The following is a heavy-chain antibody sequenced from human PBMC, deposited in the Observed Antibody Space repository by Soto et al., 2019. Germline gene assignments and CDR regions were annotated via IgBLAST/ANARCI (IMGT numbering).Heavy chain of an antibody. J-gene: IGHJ5*02. CDR2: ISGSGRST. D-gene: IGHD1-26*01. V-gene: IGHV3-23*01. Sequence: GGSLRLSCAASGFTFSSYCMSWVRQAPGKGLEWVSTISGSGRSTYYPDSVKGRLTISRDNSKNTLYLQMNSLRGEDTAVYYCAKGAPLGPTWDNWFDPWGQGTLVTVSS. CDR3: AKGAPLGPTWDNWFDP. CDR1: GFTFSSYC.